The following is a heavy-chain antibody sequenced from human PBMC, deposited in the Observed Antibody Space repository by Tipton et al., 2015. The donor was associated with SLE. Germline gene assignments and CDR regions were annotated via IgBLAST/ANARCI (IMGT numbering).Heavy chain of an antibody. CDR3: AGLYYYDSSGYYGVHAFDI. Sequence: TLSLTCTVSGGSISSHYWSWIRQPPGKGLEWIGYIYYSGSTNYNPSLKSRVTISVDTSKNQFSLKLSSVTAADTAAYYCAGLYYYDSSGYYGVHAFDIWGQGTMVTVSS. J-gene: IGHJ3*02. CDR1: GGSISSHY. D-gene: IGHD3-22*01. V-gene: IGHV4-59*11. CDR2: IYYSGST.